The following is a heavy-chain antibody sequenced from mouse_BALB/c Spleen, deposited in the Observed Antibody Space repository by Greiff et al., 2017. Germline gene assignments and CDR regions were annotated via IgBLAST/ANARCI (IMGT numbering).Heavy chain of an antibody. CDR2: IYWDDDK. V-gene: IGHV8-12*01. Sequence: VKLMESGPGILQPSQTLSLTCSFSGFSLSTSGMGVSWIRQPSGKGLEWLAHIYWDDDKRYNPSLKSRLTISKDTSRNQVFLKITSVDTADTATYYCARGGNYLAYWGQGTLVTVSA. CDR3: ARGGNYLAY. J-gene: IGHJ3*01. CDR1: GFSLSTSGMG. D-gene: IGHD2-1*01.